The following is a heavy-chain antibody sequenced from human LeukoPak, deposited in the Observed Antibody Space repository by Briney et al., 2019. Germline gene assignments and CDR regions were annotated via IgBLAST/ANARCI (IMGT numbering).Heavy chain of an antibody. CDR3: ARPRGYCSGGRCYATYFDY. V-gene: IGHV3-33*08. D-gene: IGHD2-15*01. J-gene: IGHJ4*02. CDR2: IRYDGSNK. CDR1: GFTFSSYG. Sequence: PGGSLRLSCAASGFTFSSYGMHWVRQAPGKGLEWVAFIRYDGSNKYYADSVKGRFTISRDNSKNTLYLQMNSLRAEDTAVYYCARPRGYCSGGRCYATYFDYWGQGTLVTVSS.